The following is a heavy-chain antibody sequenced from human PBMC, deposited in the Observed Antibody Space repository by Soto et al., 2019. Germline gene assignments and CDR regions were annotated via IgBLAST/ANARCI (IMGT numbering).Heavy chain of an antibody. CDR2: IYYSGST. Sequence: PSETLSLTCTVSGGSISSGGYYWSWIRQHPGKGLEWIGYIYYSGSTYYNPSLKSRVTISVDTSKNQFSLKLSSVTAADTAVYYCARGSEESNFHYWGQGTLVTVSS. V-gene: IGHV4-31*03. J-gene: IGHJ4*02. D-gene: IGHD4-4*01. CDR3: ARGSEESNFHY. CDR1: GGSISSGGYY.